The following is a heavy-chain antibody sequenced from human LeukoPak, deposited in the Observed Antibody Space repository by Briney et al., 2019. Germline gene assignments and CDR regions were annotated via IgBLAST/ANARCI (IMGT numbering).Heavy chain of an antibody. V-gene: IGHV3-23*01. D-gene: IGHD3-3*01. J-gene: IGHJ4*02. CDR3: AKGSARDRESDY. CDR1: GFTFSSYA. CDR2: ISGSGGST. Sequence: GGSLGLSCAASGFTFSSYAMSWVRQAPGKGLEWVTAISGSGGSTYYADSVKGRFTISRDNSKNTLYLQMNSLRAEDTAVYYCAKGSARDRESDYWGQGTLVTVSS.